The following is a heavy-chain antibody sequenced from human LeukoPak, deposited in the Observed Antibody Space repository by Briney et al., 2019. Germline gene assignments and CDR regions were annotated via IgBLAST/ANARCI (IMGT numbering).Heavy chain of an antibody. J-gene: IGHJ6*02. D-gene: IGHD4-17*01. CDR1: GFTFSSYV. CDR2: ISYDGSNK. Sequence: GGSLRLSCAASGFTFSSYVMHWVRQAPGKGLEWVAVISYDGSNKYYADSVKGRFTISRDNSKNTLYLQMNSLRAEGTAVYYCAKAWNTVTGDYGMDVWGQGTTVTVSS. CDR3: AKAWNTVTGDYGMDV. V-gene: IGHV3-30*18.